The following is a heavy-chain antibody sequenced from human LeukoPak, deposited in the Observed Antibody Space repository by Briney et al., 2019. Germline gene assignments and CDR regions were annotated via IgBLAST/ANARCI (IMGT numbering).Heavy chain of an antibody. V-gene: IGHV6-1*01. Sequence: SQTLSLTCAISGDSVSSNGAAWSWIRQSPSSGLEWLGRTYFRSQWYNDYALSVKSRITVNADTSKNQFSLHLNSVTPEDTAVYYCVRDGETSWGYFDYWGQGTLVTVSS. J-gene: IGHJ4*02. CDR1: GDSVSSNGAA. CDR3: VRDGETSWGYFDY. CDR2: TYFRSQWYN. D-gene: IGHD7-27*01.